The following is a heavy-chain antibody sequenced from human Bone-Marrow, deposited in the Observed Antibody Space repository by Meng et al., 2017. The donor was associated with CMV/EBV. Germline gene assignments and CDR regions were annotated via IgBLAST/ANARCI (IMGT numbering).Heavy chain of an antibody. D-gene: IGHD1-14*01. J-gene: IGHJ4*02. V-gene: IGHV1-46*01. CDR2: INPSGGST. CDR3: ARDSKPLMPKQKTFQY. Sequence: ASVMVFCKASGYTFTSYYMHCVRQAPGQGLEWIGIINPSGGSTSYAQKFQGRVTMTRDTSTSTIYMELSSLRSEDTAVYYCARDSKPLMPKQKTFQYWGQGTLVTVSS. CDR1: GYTFTSYY.